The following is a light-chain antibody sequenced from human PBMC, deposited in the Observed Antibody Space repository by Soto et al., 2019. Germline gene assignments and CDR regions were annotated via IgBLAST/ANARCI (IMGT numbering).Light chain of an antibody. CDR3: HQYYSYPYT. CDR1: QGISSY. V-gene: IGKV1-8*01. CDR2: AAS. J-gene: IGKJ2*01. Sequence: AIRMTQSPSSLSASTGDRVTITCRASQGISSYLAWYQQKPGKAPKLLIYAASTLQSGVPSRFSGSGSGKDFTLTISCLQSEDFATYYCHQYYSYPYTFGQGTKLENK.